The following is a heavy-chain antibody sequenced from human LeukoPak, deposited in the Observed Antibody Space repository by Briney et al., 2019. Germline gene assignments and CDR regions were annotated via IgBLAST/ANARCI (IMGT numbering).Heavy chain of an antibody. D-gene: IGHD3-3*01. CDR1: GFTFSSYG. CDR3: ATYTALYDFWSGYYPPRGDY. Sequence: GGSLRLSCAASGFTFSSYGMHWVRQAPGKGLEWVAFIRYDGSNKYYADSVKGRFTISRDNSKNTLYLQMNGLRAEDTAVYYCATYTALYDFWSGYYPPRGDYWGQGTLVTVSS. CDR2: IRYDGSNK. V-gene: IGHV3-30*02. J-gene: IGHJ4*02.